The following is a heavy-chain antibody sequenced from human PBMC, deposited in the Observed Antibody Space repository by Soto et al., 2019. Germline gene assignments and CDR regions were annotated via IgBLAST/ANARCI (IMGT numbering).Heavy chain of an antibody. CDR2: IYSGGYT. J-gene: IGHJ4*02. CDR1: GFTVSNNY. CDR3: WTSGGGGGY. V-gene: IGHV3-53*01. Sequence: EVQLVESGGGLIQPGGSLRLSCAVSGFTVSNNYMSWVRQAPGKGLEGVSVIYSGGYTAYGDSVKGRFTISRDNSKNTLIFQKESMGAEVGAVYCWWTSGGGGGYWGQGTLVTVSS. D-gene: IGHD1-26*01.